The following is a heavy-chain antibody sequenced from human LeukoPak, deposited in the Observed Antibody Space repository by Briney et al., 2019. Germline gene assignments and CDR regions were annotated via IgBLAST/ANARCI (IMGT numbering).Heavy chain of an antibody. V-gene: IGHV3-48*01. CDR1: GFTFSSYS. J-gene: IGHJ4*02. Sequence: GGSLRLSCAASGFTFSSYSMNWVRQAPGKGLEWVSYIGPSSIPISYADSVRGRFIISRDNAKNSLYLEMNSLRAEDTAVYYCVRDSTYAFDNWGQGTLVTVSS. CDR3: VRDSTYAFDN. CDR2: IGPSSIPI.